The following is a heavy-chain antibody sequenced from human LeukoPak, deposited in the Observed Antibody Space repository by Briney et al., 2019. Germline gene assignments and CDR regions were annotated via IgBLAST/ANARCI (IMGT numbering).Heavy chain of an antibody. CDR1: GGSISSSSYY. Sequence: SSETLSLTCTVSGGSISSSSYYWGWIRQSPGKGLVWIGSIYSSWSTYYNPSLKSRVTISADTSKNQFSLELSSVTAADTAVYYCTRYGKQQPNDYWGQGTLVTVSS. V-gene: IGHV4-39*01. CDR2: IYSSWST. J-gene: IGHJ4*02. CDR3: TRYGKQQPNDY. D-gene: IGHD6-13*01.